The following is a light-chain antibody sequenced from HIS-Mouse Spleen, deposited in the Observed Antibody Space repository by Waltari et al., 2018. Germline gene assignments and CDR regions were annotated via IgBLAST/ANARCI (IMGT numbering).Light chain of an antibody. J-gene: IGLJ2*01. Sequence: SYELTQPPSVSVSPGQTARITCSGDALPTKYAYLYQQKSGQAPVLVIYEDSKRPSGIPERFSGSSSGTMATLIISGAQVEDEADYYCYSTDSSGNHRVFGGGTKLTVL. CDR3: YSTDSSGNHRV. V-gene: IGLV3-10*01. CDR1: ALPTKY. CDR2: EDS.